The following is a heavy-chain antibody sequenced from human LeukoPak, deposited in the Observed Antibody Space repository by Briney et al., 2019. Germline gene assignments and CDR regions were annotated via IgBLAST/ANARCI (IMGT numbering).Heavy chain of an antibody. J-gene: IGHJ5*02. CDR1: GNSISSGDYY. Sequence: NTSETLSLTCTVSGNSISSGDYYWRWIRQPAGKGLEWIGRIYTSGSTNYNPSLKSRVTISVDTSKNQFSLKLSSVTAADTAVYYCARDGGSMVLWFGELLSWGQGTLVTVSS. CDR2: IYTSGST. D-gene: IGHD3-10*01. CDR3: ARDGGSMVLWFGELLS. V-gene: IGHV4-61*02.